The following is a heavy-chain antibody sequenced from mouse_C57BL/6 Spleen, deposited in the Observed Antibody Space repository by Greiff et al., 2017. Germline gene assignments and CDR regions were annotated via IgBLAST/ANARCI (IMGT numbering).Heavy chain of an antibody. D-gene: IGHD1-1*01. J-gene: IGHJ4*01. CDR2: IDPSDSET. Sequence: VQLQQPGAELVRPGSSVKLSCKASGYTFTSYWMHWVKQRPIQGLEWIGNIDPSDSETHYNQKFKDKATLTVDKSSSTAYMQLSSLTSEDSAVXYCARLDYYGSSYVGYYARDYWGQGTSVTVSS. CDR1: GYTFTSYW. V-gene: IGHV1-52*01. CDR3: ARLDYYGSSYVGYYARDY.